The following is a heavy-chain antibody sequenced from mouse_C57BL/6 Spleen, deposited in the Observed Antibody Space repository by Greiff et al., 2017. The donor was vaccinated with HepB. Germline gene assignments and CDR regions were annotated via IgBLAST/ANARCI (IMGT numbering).Heavy chain of an antibody. CDR3: ARGIITTEGFDY. CDR2: ISSGSSTI. D-gene: IGHD1-1*01. V-gene: IGHV5-17*01. CDR1: GFTFSDYG. J-gene: IGHJ2*01. Sequence: EVQVVESGGGLVKPGGSLKLSCAASGFTFSDYGMHWVRQAPEKGLEWVAYISSGSSTIYYADKVKGRFTISRDNAKNTLFLQLTSLRSEDTAMYYCARGIITTEGFDYWGQGTTLTVSS.